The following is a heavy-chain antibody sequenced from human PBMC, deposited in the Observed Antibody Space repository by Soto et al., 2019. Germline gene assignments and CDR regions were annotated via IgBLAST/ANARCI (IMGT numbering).Heavy chain of an antibody. Sequence: QVQLVESGGGVVQPGRSLRLSCTASGFTFNTYAMHWVRQAPGRGLEWVAIISSDGFNKYYADSVKGRFTISRDNSKNTLYVQMNSRRAEDTAVDYCAKDRITKCWSAQYFDYRGQRTRVTVSS. V-gene: IGHV3-30*18. J-gene: IGHJ4*02. CDR1: GFTFNTYA. D-gene: IGHD3-16*01. CDR2: ISSDGFNK. CDR3: AKDRITKCWSAQYFDY.